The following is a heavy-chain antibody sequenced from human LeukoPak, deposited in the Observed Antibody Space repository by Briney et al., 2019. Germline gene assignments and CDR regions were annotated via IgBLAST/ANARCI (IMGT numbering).Heavy chain of an antibody. CDR1: GDSISSSSW. Sequence: SETLSLTCAVYGDSISSSSWWSWVRQPPGKGLGWIGEIYHSGTTTYNPSLKSRVTISPDKTNNQFSLKLTSVTAADTAVYYCARRITGTLAPIDFWGQGSLVTVSS. D-gene: IGHD1-20*01. CDR2: IYHSGTT. J-gene: IGHJ4*02. V-gene: IGHV4-4*02. CDR3: ARRITGTLAPIDF.